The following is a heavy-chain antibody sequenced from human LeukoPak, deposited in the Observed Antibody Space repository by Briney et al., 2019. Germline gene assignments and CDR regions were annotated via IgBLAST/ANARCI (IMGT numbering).Heavy chain of an antibody. V-gene: IGHV1-2*02. Sequence: ASVTVSCKASGYTFTGYYMHWVRQAPGQGLEWMGWINPNSGGTNYAQKFQGRVTMTRDTSISTAYMELSRLRSDDTAVYYCARPEAAAGNNWFDPWGQGTLVTVSS. J-gene: IGHJ5*02. CDR2: INPNSGGT. CDR3: ARPEAAAGNNWFDP. D-gene: IGHD6-13*01. CDR1: GYTFTGYY.